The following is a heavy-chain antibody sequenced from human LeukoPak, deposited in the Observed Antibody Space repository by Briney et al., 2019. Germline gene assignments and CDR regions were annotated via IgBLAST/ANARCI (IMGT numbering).Heavy chain of an antibody. V-gene: IGHV3-21*01. CDR3: ARARSGYCSSTSCYPDY. D-gene: IGHD2-2*01. J-gene: IGHJ4*02. Sequence: GGSLRLSCAASGFTVSTNYMSWARQAPGKGLEWVSSISSSSSYIYYADSVKGRFTISRDNAKNSLYLQMNSLRAEDTAVYYCARARSGYCSSTSCYPDYWGQGTLVTVSS. CDR2: ISSSSSYI. CDR1: GFTVSTNY.